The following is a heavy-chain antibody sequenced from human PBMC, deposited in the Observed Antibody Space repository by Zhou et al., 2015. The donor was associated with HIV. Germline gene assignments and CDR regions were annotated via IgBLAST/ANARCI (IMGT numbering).Heavy chain of an antibody. CDR1: GGTFSSNA. CDR3: ARGPQYRQYCSGTSCFPAHFDY. J-gene: IGHJ4*02. V-gene: IGHV1-69*01. CDR2: IIPIFPTTR. D-gene: IGHD2-15*01. Sequence: QVQLVQSGAEVKKPGSSVKVSCKASGGTFSSNAFNWVRQAPGQGLEWMGGIIPIFPTTRSFAQKFQDRVSFTADESTSTAYMELSSLTSEDTAIYYCARGPQYRQYCSGTSCFPAHFDYWGQGTLVTVSS.